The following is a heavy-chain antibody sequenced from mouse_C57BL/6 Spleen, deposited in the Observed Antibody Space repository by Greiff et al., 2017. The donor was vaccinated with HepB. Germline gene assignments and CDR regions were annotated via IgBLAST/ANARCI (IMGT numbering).Heavy chain of an antibody. D-gene: IGHD1-1*01. CDR1: GFTFSSYA. V-gene: IGHV5-4*01. CDR3: ARDTDAYGGAWFAY. J-gene: IGHJ3*01. CDR2: ISDGGSYT. Sequence: DVMLVESGGGLVKPGGSLKLSCAASGFTFSSYAMSWVRQTPEKRLEWVATISDGGSYTYYPDNVKGRFTISRDNAKNNLYLQMSHLKSEDTAMYYCARDTDAYGGAWFAYGGQGTLVTVSA.